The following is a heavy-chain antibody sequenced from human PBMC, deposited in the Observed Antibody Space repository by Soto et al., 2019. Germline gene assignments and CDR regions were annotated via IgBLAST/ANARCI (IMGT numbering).Heavy chain of an antibody. CDR3: ASWGGESDVGFDY. J-gene: IGHJ4*02. CDR2: MSYDGSNK. D-gene: IGHD3-16*01. V-gene: IGHV3-30-3*01. CDR1: GFTFSSYA. Sequence: QVQLVESGGGVVQPGRSLRLSCAASGFTFSSYAMHWVRQAPGKGLEWVAVMSYDGSNKYYADSVKGRFTISRDNSKNTLYLQMNSLRAEDTAVYYCASWGGESDVGFDYWGQGTLVTVSS.